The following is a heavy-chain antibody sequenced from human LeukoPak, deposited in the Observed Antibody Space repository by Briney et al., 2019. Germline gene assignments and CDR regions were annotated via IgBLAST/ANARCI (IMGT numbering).Heavy chain of an antibody. J-gene: IGHJ4*02. V-gene: IGHV3-23*01. Sequence: GGSLRLSCAASGFTFSSYAMSWVRPAPGKGLEWVSAFSGSGDSTYYADSVKGRFTISRDNSKNTLYLQMNSLRAEDTAVYYCARGVQGEWELLNPFFDYWGEGTLVTVSS. D-gene: IGHD1-26*01. CDR3: ARGVQGEWELLNPFFDY. CDR1: GFTFSSYA. CDR2: FSGSGDST.